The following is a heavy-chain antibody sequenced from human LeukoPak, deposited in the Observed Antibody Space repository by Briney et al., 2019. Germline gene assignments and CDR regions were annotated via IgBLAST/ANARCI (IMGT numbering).Heavy chain of an antibody. CDR1: GYTFTDYY. J-gene: IGHJ5*02. V-gene: IGHV1-2*02. D-gene: IGHD1-26*01. Sequence: VASVKVSCKASGYTFTDYYMHWVRQAPGQGLEWMGWINPNSGGTNYAQKFQGRVTMTRDTSISTAYMELSRLRSDDTAVYYCARDRPPSGGYNHNWFDPWGQGTLVTVSS. CDR2: INPNSGGT. CDR3: ARDRPPSGGYNHNWFDP.